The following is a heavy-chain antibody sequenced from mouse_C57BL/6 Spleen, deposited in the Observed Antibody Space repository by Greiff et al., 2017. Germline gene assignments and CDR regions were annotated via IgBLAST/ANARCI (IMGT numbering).Heavy chain of an antibody. J-gene: IGHJ2*01. D-gene: IGHD1-1*01. V-gene: IGHV1-55*01. Sequence: QVQLQQPGAELVKPGASVKMSCKASGYTFTSYWITWVKQRPGQGLEWIGDIYPGSGSTNYNEKFKSKATLTVDTSSSTAYMQLRILTSEDSAVYYCARDSGNSYVDFDYWGQGTTLTVSS. CDR1: GYTFTSYW. CDR3: ARDSGNSYVDFDY. CDR2: IYPGSGST.